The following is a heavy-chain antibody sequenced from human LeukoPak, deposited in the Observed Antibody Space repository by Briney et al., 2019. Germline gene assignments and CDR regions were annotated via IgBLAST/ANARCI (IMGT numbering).Heavy chain of an antibody. Sequence: PPGGSLRLSCAASGFTFSSYAMHWVRQAPGKGLEWVAVISYDGSNKYYADSVKGRFTISRDNSKNTLYLQMNSLRAEDTAVYYCATGYCSSTSCYGYYYGMDVWGQGTTVTVSS. J-gene: IGHJ6*02. CDR3: ATGYCSSTSCYGYYYGMDV. D-gene: IGHD2-2*01. CDR2: ISYDGSNK. V-gene: IGHV3-30-3*01. CDR1: GFTFSSYA.